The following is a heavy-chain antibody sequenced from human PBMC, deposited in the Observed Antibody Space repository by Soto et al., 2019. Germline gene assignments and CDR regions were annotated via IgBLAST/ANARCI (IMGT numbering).Heavy chain of an antibody. CDR3: AKEMGHSKPFDY. V-gene: IGHV3-23*01. CDR2: ISKGGDNT. D-gene: IGHD5-12*01. Sequence: GGSLRLSCAASGFSFSTSGMNWVRQAPGKGLEWVAAISKGGDNTYYADSAKGRFTISRDNSKNTLYVQMTSLTAEDTAVYYCAKEMGHSKPFDYWGQGTLVTVSS. J-gene: IGHJ4*02. CDR1: GFSFSTSG.